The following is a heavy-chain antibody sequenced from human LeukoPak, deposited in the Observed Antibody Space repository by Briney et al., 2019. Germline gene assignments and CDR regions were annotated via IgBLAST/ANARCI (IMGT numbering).Heavy chain of an antibody. CDR1: GYSFTSYW. Sequence: GESLKISCKGSGYSFTSYWIGWVRQMPGKGLEWMGIIYPGDSDTRYSPSFQGQVTISADKSISTAYLQWSSLKASDTAMYYCARIRRWGSSWHDDAFDIWGQGTMVTVSS. D-gene: IGHD6-13*01. J-gene: IGHJ3*02. V-gene: IGHV5-51*01. CDR3: ARIRRWGSSWHDDAFDI. CDR2: IYPGDSDT.